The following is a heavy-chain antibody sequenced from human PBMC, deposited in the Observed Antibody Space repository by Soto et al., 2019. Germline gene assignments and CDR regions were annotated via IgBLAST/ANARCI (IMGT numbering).Heavy chain of an antibody. CDR1: GFTFSSYG. J-gene: IGHJ3*02. V-gene: IGHV3-33*01. Sequence: GGSLRLSCAASGFTFSSYGMHWVRQAPGKGLEWVAVIWYDGSNKYYADSVKGRFTISRDNSKNTLYLQMNSLRAEDTAVYYCARDLLDRYCSGGSCPGGNDAFDIWGQGTMVTVSS. D-gene: IGHD2-15*01. CDR3: ARDLLDRYCSGGSCPGGNDAFDI. CDR2: IWYDGSNK.